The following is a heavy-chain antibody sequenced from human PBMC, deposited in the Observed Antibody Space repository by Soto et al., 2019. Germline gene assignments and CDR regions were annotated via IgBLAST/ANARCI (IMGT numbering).Heavy chain of an antibody. CDR2: ISYTGSTI. D-gene: IGHD3-22*01. J-gene: IGHJ4*02. Sequence: GGSLRLSCVASQFTFSNYEMNWVRQAPGKGLEWVSYISYTGSTIYYADSVRGRFTISRDNSKNSLYLQMNSLRAEDTAVYYCARGLRNYYDRSGLHYWGQGTLVTVSS. CDR3: ARGLRNYYDRSGLHY. V-gene: IGHV3-48*03. CDR1: QFTFSNYE.